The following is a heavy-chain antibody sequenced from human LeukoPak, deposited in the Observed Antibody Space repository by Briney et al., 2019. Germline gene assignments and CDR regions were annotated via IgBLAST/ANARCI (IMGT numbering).Heavy chain of an antibody. V-gene: IGHV4-34*01. J-gene: IGHJ4*02. CDR2: INHSGST. CDR1: GGSFSGYY. CDR3: AGGLRLGELSLSSFDY. Sequence: SETLSLTCAVYGGSFSGYYWSWIRQPPGKGLEWIGEINHSGSTNYNPSLKSRVTISVDTSKNQFSLKLSSVTAADTAVYYCAGGLRLGELSLSSFDYWGQGTLVTVSS. D-gene: IGHD3-16*02.